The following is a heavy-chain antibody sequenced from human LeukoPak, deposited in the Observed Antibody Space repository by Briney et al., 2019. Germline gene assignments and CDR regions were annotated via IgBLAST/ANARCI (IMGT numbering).Heavy chain of an antibody. CDR2: IYYSGPT. V-gene: IGHV4-31*03. CDR3: ARLKCISTTCPSRYVMDV. J-gene: IGHJ6*02. CDR1: GGSISSAGYY. D-gene: IGHD2-2*01. Sequence: PSETLSLTCTVSGGSISSAGYYWSWIRQHPGKGLEWIGSIYYSGPTYYNPSLLSRVPISVDTSENQFSLNLTSVTAADTAVYYCARLKCISTTCPSRYVMDVWGQGTTVTVSS.